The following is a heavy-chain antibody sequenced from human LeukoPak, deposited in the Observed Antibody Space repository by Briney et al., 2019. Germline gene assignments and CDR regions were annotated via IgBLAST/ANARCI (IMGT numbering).Heavy chain of an antibody. CDR3: AREAIVVVAADNWFDP. CDR1: GYTFTSYA. Sequence: ASVKVSCKASGYTFTSYAMNWVQQAPGQGLEWMGWINTNTGNPTYAQGFTGRFVFSLDTSVSTAYLQISSLKAEDTAVYYCAREAIVVVAADNWFDPWGQGTLVTVSS. D-gene: IGHD2-15*01. J-gene: IGHJ5*02. CDR2: INTNTGNP. V-gene: IGHV7-4-1*02.